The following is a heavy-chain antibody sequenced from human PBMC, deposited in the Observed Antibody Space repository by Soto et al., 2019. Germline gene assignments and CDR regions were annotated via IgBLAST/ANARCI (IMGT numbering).Heavy chain of an antibody. J-gene: IGHJ6*02. D-gene: IGHD3-22*01. CDR3: ARGMGYYDSSGSLPPYYYYYGMDV. CDR2: IIPIFGTA. V-gene: IGHV1-69*13. CDR1: GGTFSSYA. Sequence: SVKVSCKASGGTFSSYAISWVRQAPGQGLEWMGGIIPIFGTANYAQKFQGRVTITADESTSTAYMELSSLRSEDTAVYYCARGMGYYDSSGSLPPYYYYYGMDVWGQGTTVTVSS.